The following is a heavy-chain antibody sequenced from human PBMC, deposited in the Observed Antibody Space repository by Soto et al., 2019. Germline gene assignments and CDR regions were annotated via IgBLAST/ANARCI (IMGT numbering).Heavy chain of an antibody. V-gene: IGHV3-74*01. Sequence: PWGSLRLSCAASGFTFSDYWIPWVRQAPGEGLVWVSRISGDGSVRNYADSVKGRFTISRDNAKNTVYLQMKSLRAEYTAGYYCARDPRINWFHPWGQGSLVTISS. CDR3: ARDPRINWFHP. D-gene: IGHD3-3*02. CDR1: GFTFSDYW. J-gene: IGHJ5*02. CDR2: ISGDGSVR.